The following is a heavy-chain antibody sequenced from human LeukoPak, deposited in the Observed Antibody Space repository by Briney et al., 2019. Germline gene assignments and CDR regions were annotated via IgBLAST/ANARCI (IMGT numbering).Heavy chain of an antibody. Sequence: ASVKVSCKASGYTFTSYYMHWVRQAPGQGLEWMGIINPSGGSTSYAQKFQGRVTMTRDTSTSTVYMELSSLRSEDTAVYYCARGNVLRFLEWTRHIDYWGQGTLVTVSS. V-gene: IGHV1-46*01. CDR1: GYTFTSYY. D-gene: IGHD3-3*01. CDR2: INPSGGST. CDR3: ARGNVLRFLEWTRHIDY. J-gene: IGHJ4*02.